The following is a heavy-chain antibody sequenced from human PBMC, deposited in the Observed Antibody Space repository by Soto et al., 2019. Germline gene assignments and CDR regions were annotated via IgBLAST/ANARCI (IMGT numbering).Heavy chain of an antibody. CDR3: ASERSAQYFDY. CDR2: IIPTFGTA. V-gene: IGHV1-69*13. Sequence: GASVKVSCKASGGTFSSHTIAWVRQAPGQGLEWMGGIIPTFGTATNAPKFQGRVAISADASSNTAYMKLSSLTPEDTAVYYCASERSAQYFDYWGQGTMVTVSS. J-gene: IGHJ4*02. CDR1: GGTFSSHT. D-gene: IGHD1-26*01.